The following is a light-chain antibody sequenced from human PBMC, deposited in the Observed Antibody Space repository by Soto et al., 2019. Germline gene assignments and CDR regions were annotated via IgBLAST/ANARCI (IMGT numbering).Light chain of an antibody. Sequence: QAVVTQEPSLTVSPGGTVTLTCASSTGAVTSGYYPNWFQQKAGQAPRVLIYSTSNKHSWTPARFSGSLLGGKAALTLSGVQPEDEAEYYCLLFDGDAWVIGGGTKLTVL. V-gene: IGLV7-43*01. CDR1: TGAVTSGYY. J-gene: IGLJ3*02. CDR2: STS. CDR3: LLFDGDAWV.